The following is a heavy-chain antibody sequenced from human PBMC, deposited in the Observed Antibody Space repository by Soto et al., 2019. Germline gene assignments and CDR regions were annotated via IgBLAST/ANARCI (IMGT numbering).Heavy chain of an antibody. CDR2: IIPVFGIA. J-gene: IGHJ6*02. V-gene: IGHV1-69*08. Sequence: QVQLVQSGAEVKKPGSSVKVSCKASGGTFSRYSITWVRQAPGHGLEWIGRIIPVFGIASYAQKFQGRVTTTADESTSTAYMEGSSLKSDDTAVYYCAREDRDRETGLVPAAIDGMDVWGQGTTVTV. CDR1: GGTFSRYS. D-gene: IGHD2-2*01. CDR3: AREDRDRETGLVPAAIDGMDV.